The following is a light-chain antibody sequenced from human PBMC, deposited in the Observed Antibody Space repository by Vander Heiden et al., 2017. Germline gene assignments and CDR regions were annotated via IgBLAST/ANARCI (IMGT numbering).Light chain of an antibody. V-gene: IGLV1-44*01. J-gene: IGLJ3*02. CDR1: SSNIGSNT. CDR2: SYN. Sequence: QSVLPQPPSASGTPGQRATISCSGSSSNIGSNTVNWYQQLPGTAPKRLIVSYNQRPSGVPDRFSGFKSGTSASREISGLQSEDEAGDYCAESDDSLNGPVFGGGTKLTVL. CDR3: AESDDSLNGPV.